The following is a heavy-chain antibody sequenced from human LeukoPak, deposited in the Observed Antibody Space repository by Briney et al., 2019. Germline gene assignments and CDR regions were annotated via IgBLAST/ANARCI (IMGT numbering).Heavy chain of an antibody. Sequence: GGSLRLSCAASGFMFTSYWMSWVRQAPGKGLEWVANINQDGSAKYYVDSVKGRFTISRDNAKNSLYLQMNSLRAEDTAVYYCARDDFDYWGQGTLVTVSS. V-gene: IGHV3-7*01. CDR3: ARDDFDY. CDR2: INQDGSAK. J-gene: IGHJ4*02. CDR1: GFMFTSYW.